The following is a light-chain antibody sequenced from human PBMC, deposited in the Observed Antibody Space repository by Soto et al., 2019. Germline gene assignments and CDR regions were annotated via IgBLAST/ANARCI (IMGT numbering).Light chain of an antibody. Sequence: EIVMTQSPATLSVSPGERATLSCRASQSVSNYLSWYQQKPGQAPRLLIFGASTRAIGIPAIFSASGSGTEFTLTISSLQSEDFAVYYCLQYSRWPRTFGQGTKVEIK. J-gene: IGKJ1*01. CDR3: LQYSRWPRT. CDR2: GAS. CDR1: QSVSNY. V-gene: IGKV3-15*01.